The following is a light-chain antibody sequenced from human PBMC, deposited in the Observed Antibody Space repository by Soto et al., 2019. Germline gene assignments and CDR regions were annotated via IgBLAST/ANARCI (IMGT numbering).Light chain of an antibody. CDR3: MQGTQWPGT. CDR2: KVS. CDR1: QSLVHSNGNTY. J-gene: IGKJ2*01. V-gene: IGKV2-30*02. Sequence: DVVMTQSPLSLPVTLGQPASISCRSSQSLVHSNGNTYLNWSQQRPGQSPRRLIYKVSNRDSGVPDRFSGSGSGTNFTMKISRVEAEDVGVYYCMQGTQWPGTLGRGTKVEI.